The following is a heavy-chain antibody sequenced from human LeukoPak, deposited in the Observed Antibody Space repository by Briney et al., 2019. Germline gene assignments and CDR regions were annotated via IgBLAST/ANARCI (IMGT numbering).Heavy chain of an antibody. D-gene: IGHD1-26*01. Sequence: GGSLRLSCVASGFTFSSYWMHWVRQAPGKGLVWVSRINSDGSSTSYADSVKGRFTISRDNAKNTLYLQMNSLRAEDTAVYYCAKMYGGTYIGNWGQGTLVTVSA. CDR1: GFTFSSYW. J-gene: IGHJ4*02. V-gene: IGHV3-74*01. CDR3: AKMYGGTYIGN. CDR2: INSDGSST.